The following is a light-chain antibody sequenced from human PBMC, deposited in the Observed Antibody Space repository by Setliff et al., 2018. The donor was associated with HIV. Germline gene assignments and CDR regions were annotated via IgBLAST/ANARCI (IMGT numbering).Light chain of an antibody. CDR3: CSYAGTYTYI. CDR1: SSDVGGYNF. Sequence: QSALAQPAFVSGSPGQSITISCTGTSSDVGGYNFVSWYQQHPGKAPKLIIYDVSKRPSGVPDRFSGSKSGDTASLTISGLQSEDEADYYCCSYAGTYTYIFGTGTKVTVL. J-gene: IGLJ1*01. CDR2: DVS. V-gene: IGLV2-11*01.